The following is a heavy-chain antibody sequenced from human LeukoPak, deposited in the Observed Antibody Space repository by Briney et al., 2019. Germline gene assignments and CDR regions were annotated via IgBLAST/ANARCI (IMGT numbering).Heavy chain of an antibody. Sequence: SETLSLTCAVSGGSISTGHWWSWVRQPPGKGLEWIGEMYHNGNTNYNPSLKSRVTISVDKSKNHLSLKLSSVTAADTAVYYCAGSPRYDFWSGYYSLWGRGTPVTVSS. CDR3: AGSPRYDFWSGYYSL. D-gene: IGHD3-3*01. V-gene: IGHV4-4*02. J-gene: IGHJ4*02. CDR1: GGSISTGHW. CDR2: MYHNGNT.